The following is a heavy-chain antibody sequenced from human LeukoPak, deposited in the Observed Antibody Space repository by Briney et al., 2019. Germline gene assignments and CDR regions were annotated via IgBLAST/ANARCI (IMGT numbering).Heavy chain of an antibody. CDR1: GGSISSSSYY. J-gene: IGHJ4*02. CDR2: IYYSGST. Sequence: PSETLSLTCTVSGGSISSSSYYWGWIRQPPGKGLEWIGSIYYSGSTYYNPSLKSRVTISVDTSKNQFSLKLSSVTAADTAVYYCASSVGAGRSFDYWGQGTLVTVSS. V-gene: IGHV4-39*07. D-gene: IGHD1-26*01. CDR3: ASSVGAGRSFDY.